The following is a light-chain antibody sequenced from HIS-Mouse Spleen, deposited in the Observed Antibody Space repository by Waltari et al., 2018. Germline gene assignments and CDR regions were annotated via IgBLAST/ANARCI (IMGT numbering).Light chain of an antibody. J-gene: IGLJ2*01. CDR1: ALPKKY. Sequence: SYELPQPPSVSVSPGQTARTPCSGDALPKKYPCWYQQKSGQAPVLVIYEDSKRPSGIPERFSGSSSGTMATLTISGAQVEDEADYYCYSTDSSGNHRVFGGGTKLTVL. CDR3: YSTDSSGNHRV. CDR2: EDS. V-gene: IGLV3-10*01.